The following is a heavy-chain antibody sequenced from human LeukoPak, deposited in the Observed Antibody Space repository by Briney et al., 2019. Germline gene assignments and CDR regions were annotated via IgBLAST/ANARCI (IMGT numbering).Heavy chain of an antibody. Sequence: SSETLSLTCTVSGGSISGYYWSWVRQPPGKGLEWIGYVHYIGTTKYNPSLKSRVTISVDTSKNQFSLKLNSVTAADTAVYYCAKTLDDGYNPAWGQGALATVSS. V-gene: IGHV4-59*01. J-gene: IGHJ5*02. CDR2: VHYIGTT. CDR3: AKTLDDGYNPA. CDR1: GGSISGYY. D-gene: IGHD5-24*01.